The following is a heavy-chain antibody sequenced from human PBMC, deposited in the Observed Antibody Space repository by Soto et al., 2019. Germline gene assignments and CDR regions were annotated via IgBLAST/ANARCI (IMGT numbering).Heavy chain of an antibody. CDR3: ARERTGTTSMDV. CDR1: GYTFTSYD. CDR2: MSPNSGNT. D-gene: IGHD1-1*01. Sequence: QVQLVQSGAEVKKPGASVKVSCKASGYTFTSYDINWVRQATGKGLEWRGWMSPNSGNTGYAQKFRGRVTMTRNTSISTAYMELSSLRSEDTAVYYCARERTGTTSMDVWGQGTTVTVSS. V-gene: IGHV1-8*01. J-gene: IGHJ6*02.